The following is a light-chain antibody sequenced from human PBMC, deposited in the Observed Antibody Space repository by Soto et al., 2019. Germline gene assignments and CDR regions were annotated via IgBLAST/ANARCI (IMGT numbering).Light chain of an antibody. CDR1: QNIKTN. J-gene: IGKJ1*01. Sequence: DTVLTQSPATLSVSQGERATLSCRASQNIKTNLAWYQQKPGQAPRLLIYSASTRATGIPDRFSGSGSGTEFTLTISSLQPDDFATYYCQHYNSYSEAFGQGTKVDIK. CDR2: SAS. CDR3: QHYNSYSEA. V-gene: IGKV3-15*01.